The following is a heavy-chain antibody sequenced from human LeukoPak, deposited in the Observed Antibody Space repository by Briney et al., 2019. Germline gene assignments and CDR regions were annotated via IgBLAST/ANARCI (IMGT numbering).Heavy chain of an antibody. CDR3: AGSRIAARAYYYYGMDV. J-gene: IGHJ6*02. CDR1: GFTFRSYW. D-gene: IGHD6-6*01. Sequence: QPGGSLRLSCAASGFTFRSYWMHWVRQAPGKGLVWVSQINTDGSSTNYADSVKGRFTISRDNAKNTLYLQMNSLRAEDTAVYYCAGSRIAARAYYYYGMDVWGQGTTVTVSS. V-gene: IGHV3-74*01. CDR2: INTDGSST.